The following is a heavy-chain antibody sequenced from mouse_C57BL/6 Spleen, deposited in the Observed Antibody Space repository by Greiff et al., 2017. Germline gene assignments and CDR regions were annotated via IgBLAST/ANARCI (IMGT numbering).Heavy chain of an antibody. D-gene: IGHD4-1*01. CDR3: ARDWDDAMDY. V-gene: IGHV1-85*01. CDR2: IYPRDGST. Sequence: VKQRPGQGLEWIGWIYPRDGSTKYNEKFKGKATLTVDTSSSTAYMELHSLTSEDSAVYFCARDWDDAMDYWGQGTSVTVSS. J-gene: IGHJ4*01.